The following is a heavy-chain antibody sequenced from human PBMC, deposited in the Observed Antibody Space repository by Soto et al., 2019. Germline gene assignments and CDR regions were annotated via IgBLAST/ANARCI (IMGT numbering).Heavy chain of an antibody. V-gene: IGHV3-30-3*01. CDR2: ISYDGSNK. CDR3: ASGGNLEWSYLPYYYYGMDV. Sequence: GGSLRLSCAASGFTFSSYAMHWVRQAPGKGLEWVAVISYDGSNKYYADSVKGRFTISRDNSKNTLYLQMNSLRAEDTAVYYCASGGNLEWSYLPYYYYGMDVWGQGTTVTVSS. D-gene: IGHD3-3*01. J-gene: IGHJ6*02. CDR1: GFTFSSYA.